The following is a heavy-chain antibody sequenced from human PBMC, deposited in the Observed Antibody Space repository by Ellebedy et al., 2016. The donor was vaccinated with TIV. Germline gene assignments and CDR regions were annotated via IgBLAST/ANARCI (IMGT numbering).Heavy chain of an antibody. Sequence: ASVKVSCKASGYTFTSYAMHWVRQAPGQRLEWMGWINAGNGNTKYSQKFQGRVTIIRDTSASTAYMELSSLRSEDTAVYYCARSGDFWNHYNYYYGMDVWGQGTTVTVSS. CDR3: ARSGDFWNHYNYYYGMDV. CDR2: INAGNGNT. D-gene: IGHD3-3*01. CDR1: GYTFTSYA. V-gene: IGHV1-3*01. J-gene: IGHJ6*02.